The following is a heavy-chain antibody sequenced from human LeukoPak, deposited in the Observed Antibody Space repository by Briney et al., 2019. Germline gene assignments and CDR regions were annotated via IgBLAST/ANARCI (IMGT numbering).Heavy chain of an antibody. D-gene: IGHD3-22*01. J-gene: IGHJ4*02. Sequence: SETLSLTCTVSGGSISSYYWSWIRQPPGKGLEWIGYIYYSGSTNYNPSLKSRVTISVDTSKNQFSLKLSSVTAADTAVYYCATHPYYHDSSGYPYWGQGTLVTVSS. CDR2: IYYSGST. V-gene: IGHV4-59*08. CDR3: ATHPYYHDSSGYPY. CDR1: GGSISSYY.